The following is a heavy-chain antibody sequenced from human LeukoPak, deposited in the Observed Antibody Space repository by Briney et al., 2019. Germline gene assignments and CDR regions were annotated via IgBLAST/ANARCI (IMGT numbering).Heavy chain of an antibody. D-gene: IGHD6-25*01. Sequence: PSETLSLTCTVSGGSISSYYWSWIRQPPGKGLEWIGYIYYSGSTNYNPSLKSRVTISVDTSKNQFSLKLSSVTAADTAVYYCARCPARGTMDVWGKGTTVTVSS. CDR1: GGSISSYY. CDR2: IYYSGST. CDR3: ARCPARGTMDV. J-gene: IGHJ6*03. V-gene: IGHV4-59*01.